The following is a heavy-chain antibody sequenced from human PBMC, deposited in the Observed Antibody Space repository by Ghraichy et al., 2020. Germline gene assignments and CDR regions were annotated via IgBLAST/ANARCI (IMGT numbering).Heavy chain of an antibody. CDR2: VTDSGRGT. V-gene: IGHV3-23*01. J-gene: IGHJ2*01. CDR3: ARVGTGRAWYTPFYFDL. Sequence: LSLTCAASGFTFESHAMSWVRQAPGKGLECVSGVTDSGRGTYYADSVKGRFTISRDNSKNTVYLQMANLRPEDTALYYCARVGTGRAWYTPFYFDLWGRGTLVAVAS. CDR1: GFTFESHA. D-gene: IGHD6-19*01.